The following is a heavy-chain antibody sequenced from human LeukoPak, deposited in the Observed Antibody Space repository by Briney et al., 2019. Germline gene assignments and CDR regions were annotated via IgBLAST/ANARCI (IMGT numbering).Heavy chain of an antibody. CDR2: IYYSGST. D-gene: IGHD4-17*01. Sequence: SETLSLTCTVSGGSISSYYWSWIRQPPGKGLEWIGYIYYSGSTNYNPSLKSRVTISVDTSKNQFSLKLSSVTAADTAVYYCARARRLGYGDYADFDYWGQGTPVTVSS. V-gene: IGHV4-59*01. CDR1: GGSISSYY. CDR3: ARARRLGYGDYADFDY. J-gene: IGHJ4*02.